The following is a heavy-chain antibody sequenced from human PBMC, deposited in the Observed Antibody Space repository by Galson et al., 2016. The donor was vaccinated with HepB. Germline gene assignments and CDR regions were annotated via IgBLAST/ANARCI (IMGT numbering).Heavy chain of an antibody. J-gene: IGHJ4*02. D-gene: IGHD6-19*01. CDR3: ASTYSSGWDPFDY. Sequence: SVKVSCKASGYTFTDYGLHWVRQAPGQRLEWMGRINAANGNTKYSQKFQGRVTITRDTSASSAYMELGSLRSEDTAVYYCASTYSSGWDPFDYWGQGTLVTVSS. V-gene: IGHV1-3*01. CDR2: INAANGNT. CDR1: GYTFTDYG.